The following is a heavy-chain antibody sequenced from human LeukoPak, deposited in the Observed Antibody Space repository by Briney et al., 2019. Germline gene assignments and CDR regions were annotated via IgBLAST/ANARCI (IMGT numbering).Heavy chain of an antibody. CDR1: GYTFTGYY. Sequence: ASVKVSCKASGYTFTGYYMHWVRQAPGQGLEWMGWINPSSGGTNYAQKFQGRVTMTRDTSISTAYMELSRLRSDDTAVYYCARVGFSYSSSAGYFDYWGQETLVTVSS. CDR2: INPSSGGT. J-gene: IGHJ4*02. CDR3: ARVGFSYSSSAGYFDY. D-gene: IGHD6-6*01. V-gene: IGHV1-2*02.